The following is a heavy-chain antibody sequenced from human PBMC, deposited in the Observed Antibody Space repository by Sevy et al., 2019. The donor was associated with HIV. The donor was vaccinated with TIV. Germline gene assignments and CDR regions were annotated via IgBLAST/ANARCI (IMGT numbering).Heavy chain of an antibody. J-gene: IGHJ6*02. D-gene: IGHD4-17*01. Sequence: SETLSLTCSVSGGSIISGDYYLSWVRQPPGRGLEWIGYIHYTGSTDYNPSLESRVTISVDTSKNQFSLKLTSVTAADTAVYYCARDEGDYGDKSYYYGMHVWGRGTTVTVSS. CDR2: IHYTGST. CDR1: GGSIISGDYY. CDR3: ARDEGDYGDKSYYYGMHV. V-gene: IGHV4-30-4*01.